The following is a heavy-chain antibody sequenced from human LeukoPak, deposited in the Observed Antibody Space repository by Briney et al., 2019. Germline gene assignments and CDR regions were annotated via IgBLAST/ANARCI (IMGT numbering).Heavy chain of an antibody. V-gene: IGHV3-49*04. D-gene: IGHD1-26*01. J-gene: IGHJ6*03. CDR3: TRASGTRNYYYYMDV. CDR2: IRSKAYGGTT. Sequence: GGSLRLSCTASGFTFGDYAMSWVRQAPGKGLEWVGFIRSKAYGGTTEYAASVKGRFTISRDDSKSIAYLQMNSLKTEDTAVYYCTRASGTRNYYYYMDVWGKGTTVTVSS. CDR1: GFTFGDYA.